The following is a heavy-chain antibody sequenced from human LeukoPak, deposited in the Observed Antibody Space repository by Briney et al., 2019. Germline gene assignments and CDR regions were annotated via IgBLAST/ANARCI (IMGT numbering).Heavy chain of an antibody. V-gene: IGHV4-38-2*02. D-gene: IGHD2-8*01. Sequence: SETLSLTCTLSGYSLSSGYYWGWIRQPPGKGLEWIGSIYHSGSTYYNPSLKSRVTISVDTSKNQFSLKLSSVTAADTAVYYCARTMVYATLDYWGQGTLVTVSS. CDR3: ARTMVYATLDY. J-gene: IGHJ4*02. CDR1: GYSLSSGYY. CDR2: IYHSGST.